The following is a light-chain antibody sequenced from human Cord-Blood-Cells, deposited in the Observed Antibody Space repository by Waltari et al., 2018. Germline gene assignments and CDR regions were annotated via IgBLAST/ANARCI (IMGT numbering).Light chain of an antibody. CDR2: DVS. CDR1: SSDVGGYNY. V-gene: IGLV2-14*03. CDR3: SSYTSSSTLV. J-gene: IGLJ3*02. Sequence: QSDLTQPVAVSGSPGKAITLSCTGTSSDVGGYNYVHWYQQHPGTAPKLMIYDVSNRPSGVSNRFSVSKSGNTASLTISGLQSEDEADYYCSSYTSSSTLVFGGGTKLTVL.